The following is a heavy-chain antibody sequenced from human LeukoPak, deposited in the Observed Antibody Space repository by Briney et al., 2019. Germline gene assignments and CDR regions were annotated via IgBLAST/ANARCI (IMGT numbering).Heavy chain of an antibody. CDR2: INTDGSST. D-gene: IGHD3-22*01. J-gene: IGHJ4*02. CDR1: GFTFSSYW. V-gene: IGHV3-74*01. CDR3: ASSIRHYYDSSGYHDY. Sequence: PGGSLRLSCAASGFTFSSYWMHWVRQAPGKGLMWVSRINTDGSSTSYADSVKGRFTISRDNAKNTLYLQMNSLRAEDTAVYYCASSIRHYYDSSGYHDYWGQGTLVTVSS.